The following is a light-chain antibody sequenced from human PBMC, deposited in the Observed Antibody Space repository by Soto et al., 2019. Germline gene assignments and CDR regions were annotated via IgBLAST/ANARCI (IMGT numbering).Light chain of an antibody. CDR1: SSDVGGYNS. CDR3: CSYAGNNTFIV. Sequence: QSVLTQPRSVSGSPGQSVTISCTGTSSDVGGYNSVSWYQQHPGKDPKLMIFNVDKRPSGVPDRFSGSKSGDTASLTISGLQADDEAEYSCCSYAGNNTFIVFGGGTKVTVL. V-gene: IGLV2-11*01. CDR2: NVD. J-gene: IGLJ2*01.